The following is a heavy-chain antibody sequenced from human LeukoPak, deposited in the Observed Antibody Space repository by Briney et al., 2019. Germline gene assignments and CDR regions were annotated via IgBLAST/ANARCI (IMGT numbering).Heavy chain of an antibody. D-gene: IGHD6-13*01. CDR3: ARHIAAAGPGFDY. J-gene: IGHJ4*02. Sequence: GGSLRLSCAASGFTFRSHAMSWVRQAPGKGLEWVSATSGSGGSTDYADSVKGRFTISRDNAKNTLYLQMNSLRAEDTAVYYCARHIAAAGPGFDYWGQGTLVTVSS. CDR1: GFTFRSHA. CDR2: TSGSGGST. V-gene: IGHV3-23*01.